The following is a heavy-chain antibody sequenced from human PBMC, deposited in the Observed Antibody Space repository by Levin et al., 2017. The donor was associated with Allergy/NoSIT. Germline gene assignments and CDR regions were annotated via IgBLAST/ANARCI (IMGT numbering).Heavy chain of an antibody. CDR1: GFTFNTYG. CDR3: ANGFSPDY. CDR2: ISGSGGAT. D-gene: IGHD3-3*01. Sequence: GESLKISCAASGFTFNTYGMSWVRQAPGKGLEWVSGISGSGGATYYADSVKGRFTISRDNSKNTLYLQMNSLRVEATAIYYCANGFSPDYWCQGTLVTVSS. J-gene: IGHJ4*02. V-gene: IGHV3-23*01.